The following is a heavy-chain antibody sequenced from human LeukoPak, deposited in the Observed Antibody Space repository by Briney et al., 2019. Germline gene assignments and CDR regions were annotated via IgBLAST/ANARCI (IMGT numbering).Heavy chain of an antibody. V-gene: IGHV4-39*01. Sequence: PSETLSLTCTVSGGSISSSSSYWGWIRQPPGKGLEWIGNIYYSGSTYYNPSLKSRVTISVDTSKNQFSLKLSSVTAADTAVYYCARSRSGYSYDHAAFEIWGQGTMVTVSS. D-gene: IGHD5-18*01. J-gene: IGHJ3*02. CDR1: GGSISSSSSY. CDR2: IYYSGST. CDR3: ARSRSGYSYDHAAFEI.